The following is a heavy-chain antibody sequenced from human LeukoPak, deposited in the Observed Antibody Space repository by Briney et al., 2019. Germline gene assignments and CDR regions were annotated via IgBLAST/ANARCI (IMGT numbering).Heavy chain of an antibody. V-gene: IGHV4-61*02. D-gene: IGHD2-2*02. Sequence: SETLSLTCTVSGGSISSDTYYWSWIRQPAGKGLEWIGRIYTSESTNYNPSLKSRVTISVDTSKNQFSLKLSSVTAADTAVYYCARHALGYCSSTSCYRNYFDYWGQGTLVTVSS. CDR1: GGSISSDTYY. CDR2: IYTSEST. J-gene: IGHJ4*02. CDR3: ARHALGYCSSTSCYRNYFDY.